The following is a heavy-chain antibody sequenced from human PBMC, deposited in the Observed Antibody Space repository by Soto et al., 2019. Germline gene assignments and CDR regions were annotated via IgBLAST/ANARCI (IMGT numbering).Heavy chain of an antibody. Sequence: EVQLVESGGGLVQPGGSLRLSCAASGFTFNTYWMHWVRQAPGKGPVWVSRINTDGSNTRYADSVKGRFTISRDNAKNTLYLQMNSLEVEDRAVYYCARDGPRGDNGAVSFDHWGQGALVTVSS. CDR3: ARDGPRGDNGAVSFDH. CDR1: GFTFNTYW. V-gene: IGHV3-74*01. D-gene: IGHD2-8*01. CDR2: INTDGSNT. J-gene: IGHJ4*02.